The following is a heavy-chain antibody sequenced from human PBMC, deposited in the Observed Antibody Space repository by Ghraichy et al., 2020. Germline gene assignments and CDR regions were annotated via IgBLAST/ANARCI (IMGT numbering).Heavy chain of an antibody. CDR1: GFSLNTSGVG. V-gene: IGHV2-5*02. CDR2: IYWDDDK. CDR3: AHTFKGGWAYSSSWYDLDYYFDY. J-gene: IGHJ4*02. D-gene: IGHD6-13*01. Sequence: SGPTLVKPTQTLTLTCTFSGFSLNTSGVGVGWIRQPPGKALEWLALIYWDDDKRYSPSLKSRLTITKDTSKNLVVLTMTNMDPVDTATYYCAHTFKGGWAYSSSWYDLDYYFDYWGQGTLVTVSS.